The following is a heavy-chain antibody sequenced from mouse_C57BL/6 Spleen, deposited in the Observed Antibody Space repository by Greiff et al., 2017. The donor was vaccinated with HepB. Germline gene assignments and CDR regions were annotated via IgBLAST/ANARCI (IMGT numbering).Heavy chain of an antibody. J-gene: IGHJ2*01. Sequence: EVQLQQSVAELVRPGASVKLSCTASGFNIKNTYMHWVKQRPEQGLEWIGRIDPANGNTKYAPKFQGKATITADTSSNTAYLQLSSLASEDTAIYSCALGLLGGGYYFDYWGQGTTLTVSS. CDR2: IDPANGNT. CDR3: ALGLLGGGYYFDY. CDR1: GFNIKNTY. V-gene: IGHV14-3*01. D-gene: IGHD2-10*01.